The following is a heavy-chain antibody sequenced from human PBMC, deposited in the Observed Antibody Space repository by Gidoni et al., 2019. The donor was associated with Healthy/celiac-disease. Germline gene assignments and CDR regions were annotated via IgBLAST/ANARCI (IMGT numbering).Heavy chain of an antibody. CDR2: IIPIFGTA. V-gene: IGHV1-69*01. CDR3: ARDLGGSRAVAGPFQH. J-gene: IGHJ1*01. CDR1: GGTFSSYA. Sequence: VQLVQSGAEVKKHGSSVKVSCKASGGTFSSYAISWVRQAPGQVLEWMGGIIPIFGTANYAQKFQGRVTITADESTSTAYMELSSLRSEDTAVYYCARDLGGSRAVAGPFQHWGQGTLVTVSS. D-gene: IGHD6-19*01.